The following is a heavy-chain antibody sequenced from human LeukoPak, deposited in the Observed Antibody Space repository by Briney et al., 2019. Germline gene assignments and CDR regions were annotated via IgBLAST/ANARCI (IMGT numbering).Heavy chain of an antibody. D-gene: IGHD2-21*02. J-gene: IGHJ4*02. CDR3: ARGGVYCAGDCVDY. V-gene: IGHV3-15*01. Sequence: GGSLRLSCAASGFTFGNAWMTWVRQAPGKGLEWVGRIKSKTDGATTDYAAPVKGRFTISRDDSENTLYLQMNSLKTEDAAVYYCARGGVYCAGDCVDYWGQGTLVTVSS. CDR2: IKSKTDGATT. CDR1: GFTFGNAW.